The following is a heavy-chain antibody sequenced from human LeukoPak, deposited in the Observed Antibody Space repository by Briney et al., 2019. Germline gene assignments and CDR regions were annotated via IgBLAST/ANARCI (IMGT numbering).Heavy chain of an antibody. J-gene: IGHJ4*02. CDR3: ARLLAHLDY. CDR1: SSYV. CDR2: IFYSGST. V-gene: IGHV4-39*01. Sequence: SSYVMSWVRQPPGKGLEWIGTIFYSGSTYYNPSLKSRVTISVDTSKNQVSLKLSSVTAADTAVYYCARLLAHLDYWGQGTLVTVSS.